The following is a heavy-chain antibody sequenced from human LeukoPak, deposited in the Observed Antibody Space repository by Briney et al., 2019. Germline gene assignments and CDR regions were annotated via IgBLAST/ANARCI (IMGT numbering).Heavy chain of an antibody. V-gene: IGHV3-30*02. J-gene: IGHJ4*02. CDR1: GFTFSGYG. D-gene: IGHD4-17*01. CDR3: AKDRRRTTVTSFDY. Sequence: GGSLRLSCAASGFTFSGYGMHWVRQAPGKGLEWVAFIRYDGSNKYYADSVKGRFIISRDNSKNSLYLQMNSLRAEDTAVYYCAKDRRRTTVTSFDYWGQGTLVTVSS. CDR2: IRYDGSNK.